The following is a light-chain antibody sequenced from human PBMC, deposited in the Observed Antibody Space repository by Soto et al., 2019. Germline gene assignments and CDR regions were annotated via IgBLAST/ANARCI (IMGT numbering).Light chain of an antibody. J-gene: IGKJ2*01. V-gene: IGKV1-39*01. CDR1: QSISSH. CDR3: QQTYSNIRYT. Sequence: DIQMTQSPSSLSASVGDRVTITCRTSQSISSHLNWYQQKPGKAPKLLIYAASSLQTGVPSRFSGSGSGTDFTLTISSLQPEDFATYYCQQTYSNIRYTFGQGTKLEIK. CDR2: AAS.